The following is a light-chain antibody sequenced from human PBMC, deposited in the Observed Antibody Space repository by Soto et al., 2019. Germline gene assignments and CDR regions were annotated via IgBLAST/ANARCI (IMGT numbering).Light chain of an antibody. CDR3: SSYTSSSLYV. CDR2: DVS. V-gene: IGLV2-14*01. Sequence: QSVLTQPASVSWSPGQSIAISCTGTSIDVGYSNYVSWYQQLPGKAPKLMIYDVSDRPSGVSNRFSGSKSGSTASLTISGLQAEDEADYYCSSYTSSSLYVFGSGTKVTVL. CDR1: SIDVGYSNY. J-gene: IGLJ1*01.